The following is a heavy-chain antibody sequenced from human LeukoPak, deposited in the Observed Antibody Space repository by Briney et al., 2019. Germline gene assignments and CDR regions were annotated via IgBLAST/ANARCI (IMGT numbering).Heavy chain of an antibody. Sequence: GGSLRLSCAASGFTFSSYEMNWVRQAPGKGLEWVSGISGSGSSTYYADSVKGRFTISRDNFKNTLYLQMKSLRAEDTAIYYCTKLNTAMLKWFAFDIWGQGTMVTVSS. CDR2: ISGSGSST. CDR3: TKLNTAMLKWFAFDI. J-gene: IGHJ3*02. V-gene: IGHV3-23*01. CDR1: GFTFSSYE. D-gene: IGHD5-18*01.